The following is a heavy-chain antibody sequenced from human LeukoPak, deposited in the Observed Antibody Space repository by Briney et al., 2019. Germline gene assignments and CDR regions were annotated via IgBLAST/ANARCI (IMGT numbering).Heavy chain of an antibody. D-gene: IGHD3-10*01. Sequence: PSETLSLTCTVSGGSISSSSYYWGWIRQPPGEGLEWIGSIYYSGSTYYNPSLKSRVTMSIDTSKNQFSLNLNSVTAADTAVYYCARDRGLGSPRFDPWGQGTLVTVSS. CDR3: ARDRGLGSPRFDP. CDR2: IYYSGST. CDR1: GGSISSSSYY. J-gene: IGHJ5*02. V-gene: IGHV4-39*07.